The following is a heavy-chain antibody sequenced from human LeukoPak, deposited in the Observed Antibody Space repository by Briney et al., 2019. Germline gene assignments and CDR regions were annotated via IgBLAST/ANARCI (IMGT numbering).Heavy chain of an antibody. CDR1: GGSISSDY. V-gene: IGHV4-59*01. D-gene: IGHD1-26*01. J-gene: IGHJ4*02. CDR3: ARVGSIGRDFND. Sequence: SETLSLTCTVSGGSISSDYWTWIRQPPGKGLEWIGFISYSGTTYYNPSLKSRVTISVDTSKNKFSLSLSCVTAADTAVYYCARVGSIGRDFNDWGEGTLVTVSS. CDR2: ISYSGTT.